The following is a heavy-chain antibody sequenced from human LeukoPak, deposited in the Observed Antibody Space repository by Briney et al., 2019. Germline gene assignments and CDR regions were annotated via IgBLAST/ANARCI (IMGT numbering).Heavy chain of an antibody. CDR2: IKQDGSEK. D-gene: IGHD3-3*01. CDR1: EFTFSSYW. Sequence: GGSLRLSCAASEFTFSSYWMSWVRQAPGKGLEWVANIKQDGSEKYYVDSVKGRFTISRDNAKNSLYLQMNSLRAEDTAVYYCARCEWFRIFDYWGQGTLVTVSS. V-gene: IGHV3-7*01. CDR3: ARCEWFRIFDY. J-gene: IGHJ4*02.